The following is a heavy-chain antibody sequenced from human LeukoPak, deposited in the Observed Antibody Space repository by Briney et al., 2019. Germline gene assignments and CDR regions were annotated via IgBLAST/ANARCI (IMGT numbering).Heavy chain of an antibody. V-gene: IGHV3-30*02. CDR2: IRYDGSNK. J-gene: IGHJ4*02. CDR1: GFTFSSYG. Sequence: GGSLRLSCAASGFTFSSYGMHWVRQAPGKGLEWVAFIRYDGSNKYYADSVKGRFTISRDNSKNTLYLQMNSLRAEDTAVYYCAKERPDWTESFDYWGQGTLVTVSS. CDR3: AKERPDWTESFDY. D-gene: IGHD1-1*01.